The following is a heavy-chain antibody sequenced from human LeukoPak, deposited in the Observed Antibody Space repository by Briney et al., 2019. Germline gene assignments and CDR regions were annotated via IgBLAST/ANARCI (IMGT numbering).Heavy chain of an antibody. J-gene: IGHJ4*02. CDR2: IKQDGREK. D-gene: IGHD3-10*01. CDR3: ARYYASGNFDY. Sequence: PGGSLRLSCAASGFTFSNYWMSRVRQAPGKGLEWVANIKQDGREKYYVDSGKGRFTISRDNAKNSLYLQMNSLRVEDTAVYYCARYYASGNFDYWGQGTLVTVSS. CDR1: GFTFSNYW. V-gene: IGHV3-7*04.